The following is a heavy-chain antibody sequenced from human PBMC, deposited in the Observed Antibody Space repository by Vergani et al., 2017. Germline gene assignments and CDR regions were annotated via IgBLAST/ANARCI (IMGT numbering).Heavy chain of an antibody. CDR3: ARVPLEYSSSSGWLNWFDP. Sequence: QVQLVQSGAEVKKPGSSVKVSCKASGGTFSSYTISWVRQAPGQGLEWMGRIIPILGIANYAQKFQGRVTITADKSTSTAYMELSSLRSEDTAVYYCARVPLEYSSSSGWLNWFDPWGQGTLVTVSS. J-gene: IGHJ5*02. V-gene: IGHV1-69*02. CDR2: IIPILGIA. D-gene: IGHD6-6*01. CDR1: GGTFSSYT.